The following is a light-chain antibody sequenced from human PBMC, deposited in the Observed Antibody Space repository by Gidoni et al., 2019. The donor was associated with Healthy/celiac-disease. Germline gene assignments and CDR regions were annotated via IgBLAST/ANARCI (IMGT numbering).Light chain of an antibody. J-gene: IGKJ4*01. V-gene: IGKV1-12*01. CDR3: QQAHIFPFT. CDR2: AAS. Sequence: DIQMTQSPSSVSASVGDRVTITCRASQGISRWLAWYQQKPGKAPKLLIYAASSLQSGVPSRFSGSGSGAGFTLTISSLQPGDFATYYCQQAHIFPFTFGGGTKVEIK. CDR1: QGISRW.